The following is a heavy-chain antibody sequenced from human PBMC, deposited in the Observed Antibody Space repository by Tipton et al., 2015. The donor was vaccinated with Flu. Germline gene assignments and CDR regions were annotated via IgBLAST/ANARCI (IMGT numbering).Heavy chain of an antibody. J-gene: IGHJ4*02. CDR3: ARGTGYGTYFDS. Sequence: TLSLTCAVSGYSISSGYYWGWIRQPPGKGLEWIGSISHTGTANYNPSLKSQVTMSVDTSKNQFSLKVKSVTAADTAVYYCARGTGYGTYFDSWGRGTLVTVSS. CDR2: ISHTGTA. D-gene: IGHD5-12*01. CDR1: GYSISSGYY. V-gene: IGHV4-38-2*01.